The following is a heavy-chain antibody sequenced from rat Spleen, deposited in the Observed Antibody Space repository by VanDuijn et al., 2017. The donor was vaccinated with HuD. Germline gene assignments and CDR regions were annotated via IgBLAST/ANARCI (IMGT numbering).Heavy chain of an antibody. V-gene: IGHV5-31*01. CDR3: AKGAYNYAVDYFDY. D-gene: IGHD1-4*01. J-gene: IGHJ2*01. Sequence: EVHLVETGGGLVQPGRSLKLSCVASGFTFNKYWMSWTRQAPGKGLEWVASINPDGSNTYYPDSVKGRFTISRDNAKSTLYLQMDSLRSEDTATYYCAKGAYNYAVDYFDYWGQGVMVTVSS. CDR1: GFTFNKYW. CDR2: INPDGSNT.